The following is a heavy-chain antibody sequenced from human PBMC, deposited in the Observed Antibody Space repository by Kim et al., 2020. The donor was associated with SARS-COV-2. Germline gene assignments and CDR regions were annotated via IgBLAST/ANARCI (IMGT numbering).Heavy chain of an antibody. J-gene: IGHJ4*02. Sequence: GGSLRLSCAASGFTFSSYAMSWVRQAPGKGLEWVSAISGSGGSTYYADSVKGRFTISRDNSKNTLYLQMNSLRAEDTAVYYCASGRSPGIAAAGIFDYWGQGTLVTVSS. CDR1: GFTFSSYA. V-gene: IGHV3-23*01. CDR2: ISGSGGST. CDR3: ASGRSPGIAAAGIFDY. D-gene: IGHD6-13*01.